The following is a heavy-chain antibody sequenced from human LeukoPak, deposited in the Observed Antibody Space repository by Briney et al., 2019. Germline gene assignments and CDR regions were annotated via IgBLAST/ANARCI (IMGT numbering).Heavy chain of an antibody. V-gene: IGHV4-4*07. D-gene: IGHD6-13*01. CDR1: GVSVTTYY. CDR2: IYTGGST. Sequence: SETLSLTCTVSGVSVTTYYWSWIRQPAGKGLEWIGRIYTGGSTNYNPSLKSRVTMSLDTSKNQFSLKLTSVTAADTAVYYCARDPMYSSTWETFNWGQGTLVTVSS. CDR3: ARDPMYSSTWETFN. J-gene: IGHJ4*02.